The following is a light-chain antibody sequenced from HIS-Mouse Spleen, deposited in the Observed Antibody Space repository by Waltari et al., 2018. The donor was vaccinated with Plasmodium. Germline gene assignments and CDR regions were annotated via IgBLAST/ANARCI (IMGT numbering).Light chain of an antibody. V-gene: IGLV3-10*01. J-gene: IGLJ3*02. CDR2: EDS. Sequence: SYELTQPPSVSVSPGQTARINFPGDELPKKYAYWYQQKSGQAPVLVIYEDSKRPSGIPEVFSGSSSGTMATLTISGAQVEDEADYYCYSTDSSGNHRVFGGGTKLTVL. CDR3: YSTDSSGNHRV. CDR1: ELPKKY.